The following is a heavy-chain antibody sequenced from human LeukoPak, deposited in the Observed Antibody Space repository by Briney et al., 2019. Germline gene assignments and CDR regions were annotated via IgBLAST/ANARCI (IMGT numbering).Heavy chain of an antibody. CDR2: IIPIFGTA. J-gene: IGHJ4*02. D-gene: IGHD5-12*01. V-gene: IGHV1-69*05. CDR3: ARTDPGGSSFDY. Sequence: ASVKVSCKASGGTFSNYAINWVRQAPGQGLEWMGRIIPIFGTANYAQKFQGRVTITTDESTSTAYMELSSLRSEDTTVYYCARTDPGGSSFDYWGQGTLVTVSS. CDR1: GGTFSNYA.